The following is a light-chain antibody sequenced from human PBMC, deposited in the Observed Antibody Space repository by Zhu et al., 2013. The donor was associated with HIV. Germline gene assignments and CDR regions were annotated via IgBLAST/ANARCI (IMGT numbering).Light chain of an antibody. CDR3: GTWDSSLSAYV. J-gene: IGLJ1*01. CDR1: TSNIGNHY. CDR2: DNN. V-gene: IGLV1-51*01. Sequence: QSVLTQPPSVSAAPGQRVTISCSGTTSNIGNHYVSWYQKLPGTAPKILIFDNNQRPSGIPDRFSGSKSGTSATLGITGLQTGDEADYYCGTWDSSLSAYVFGTGTKVSVL.